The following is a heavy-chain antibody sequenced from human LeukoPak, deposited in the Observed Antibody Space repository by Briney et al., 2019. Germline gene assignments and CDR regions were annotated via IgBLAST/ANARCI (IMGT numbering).Heavy chain of an antibody. CDR2: IHYGGST. J-gene: IGHJ4*02. V-gene: IGHV4-39*01. CDR1: GGSISSSSYY. Sequence: PSETLSLTCTVSGGSISSSSYYWGWIRQPPGKGLEWIGSIHYGGSTYYNSSLKSRVTISVDTSKNQFSLKLSSVTAADTAVYHCGSQYGGLDYWGQGTRVPVSS. D-gene: IGHD4-23*01. CDR3: GSQYGGLDY.